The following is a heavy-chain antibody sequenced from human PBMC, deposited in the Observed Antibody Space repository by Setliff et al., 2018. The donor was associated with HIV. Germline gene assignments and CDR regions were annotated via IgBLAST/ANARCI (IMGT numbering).Heavy chain of an antibody. J-gene: IGHJ4*02. D-gene: IGHD2-2*01. V-gene: IGHV1-3*01. Sequence: ASVKVSCKTSGYRFTDYVIHWVRQAPGETLEWMGYIVLGSGYAHYSPRFQDRVTFTRDTSASIAYMELRSLTSEDTAVYYCARDDVSAPGSYPDSWGQGTLVTVSS. CDR1: GYRFTDYV. CDR3: ARDDVSAPGSYPDS. CDR2: IVLGSGYA.